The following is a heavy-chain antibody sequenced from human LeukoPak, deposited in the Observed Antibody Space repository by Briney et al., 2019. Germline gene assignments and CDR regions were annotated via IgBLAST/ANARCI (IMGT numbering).Heavy chain of an antibody. D-gene: IGHD3-9*01. Sequence: PSETLSLTCTVSGGSISSSSYYWGWIRQPPGKGLEWIGSIYYSGSTYYNPSLKSRVTISVDTSKNQFSLKLSSVTAADTAVYYCARHRSFHPLTGPHPAGYWGQGTLVTVSS. CDR2: IYYSGST. V-gene: IGHV4-39*01. CDR1: GGSISSSSYY. CDR3: ARHRSFHPLTGPHPAGY. J-gene: IGHJ4*02.